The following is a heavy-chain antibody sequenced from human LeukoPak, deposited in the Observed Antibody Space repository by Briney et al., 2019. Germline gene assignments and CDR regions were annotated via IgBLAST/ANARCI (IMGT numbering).Heavy chain of an antibody. D-gene: IGHD2-21*02. Sequence: GGSPRLSCAASGFTFSSYAMSWVRQAPGKGLEWVSAISGSGGSTYYADSVKGRFTISRDNSENTLYLQMNSLRPDDTAVYYCARQSHCGGDCFWGDFDCWGQGALVTVSS. CDR1: GFTFSSYA. CDR2: ISGSGGST. V-gene: IGHV3-23*01. CDR3: ARQSHCGGDCFWGDFDC. J-gene: IGHJ4*02.